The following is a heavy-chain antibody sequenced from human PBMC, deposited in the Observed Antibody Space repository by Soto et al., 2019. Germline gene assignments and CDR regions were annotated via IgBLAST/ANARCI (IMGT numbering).Heavy chain of an antibody. V-gene: IGHV4-39*01. D-gene: IGHD6-13*01. CDR1: GGSISSSSYY. J-gene: IGHJ4*02. Sequence: QLQLQESGPGLVKPSETLSLTCTVSGGSISSSSYYWGWIRQPPGKGLEWIGSIYYSGSTYYNPSLKSRGTISVDTSKNQFSLKLSSVTAAETAVYYCARRGSSSWYGYWGQGTLVTVSS. CDR2: IYYSGST. CDR3: ARRGSSSWYGY.